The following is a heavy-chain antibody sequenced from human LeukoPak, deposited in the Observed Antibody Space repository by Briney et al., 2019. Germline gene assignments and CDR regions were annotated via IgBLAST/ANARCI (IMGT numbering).Heavy chain of an antibody. J-gene: IGHJ4*02. V-gene: IGHV1-18*01. Sequence: GASVKVSCKASGYTFTSYGISWVRQAPGQGLEWMGWISAYAQKFQGRVTMTTDTSTSTAYLERTSLRSDGTAVYYCTTGFNYYDSSGYYEGFYFDYWGQGTLVTVSS. CDR1: GYTFTSYG. CDR3: TTGFNYYDSSGYYEGFYFDY. D-gene: IGHD3-22*01. CDR2: ISAY.